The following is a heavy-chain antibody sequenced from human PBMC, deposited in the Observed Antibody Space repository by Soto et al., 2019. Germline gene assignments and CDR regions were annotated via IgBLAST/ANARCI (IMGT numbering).Heavy chain of an antibody. D-gene: IGHD6-19*01. V-gene: IGHV1-18*01. CDR3: ARVKGSGWLNWFDP. J-gene: IGHJ5*02. Sequence: ASVKVSCKTSGYTFSNYGINWVRQAPGQGLEWMGWISAYNGNTNFAQKLQGRVSLTTDTSTSTAYMELRSLRSDDTAVYYCARVKGSGWLNWFDPWGQGTPVTVSS. CDR1: GYTFSNYG. CDR2: ISAYNGNT.